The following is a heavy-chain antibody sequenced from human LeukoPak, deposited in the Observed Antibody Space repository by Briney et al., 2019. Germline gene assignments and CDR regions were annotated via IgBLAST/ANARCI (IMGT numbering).Heavy chain of an antibody. CDR1: GFTFSSYS. CDR3: ARGIYDSSGYYYGLDV. D-gene: IGHD3-22*01. J-gene: IGHJ6*02. Sequence: GGSLRLSCAASGFTFSSYSMNWVRQAPGKGLEWVSYISSSSSTIYYADSVKGRFTISRDNAKNSLYLQLNSLRAEDTAVYYCARGIYDSSGYYYGLDVWGQGTTVTVSS. CDR2: ISSSSSTI. V-gene: IGHV3-48*04.